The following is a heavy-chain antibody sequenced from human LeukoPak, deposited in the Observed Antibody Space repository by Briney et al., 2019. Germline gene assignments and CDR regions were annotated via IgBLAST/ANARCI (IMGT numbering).Heavy chain of an antibody. Sequence: SETLSLTCAVYGGSFSGYYWSWIRQPPGKGLEWIGEINHSGSTNYNPSLKSRVTISVDTSKNQFSLKLSSVTAADTAVYYCARSGGVVVRVHYYYYYMDVWGKGTTVTVSS. CDR1: GGSFSGYY. V-gene: IGHV4-34*01. J-gene: IGHJ6*03. CDR2: INHSGST. CDR3: ARSGGVVVRVHYYYYYMDV. D-gene: IGHD2-15*01.